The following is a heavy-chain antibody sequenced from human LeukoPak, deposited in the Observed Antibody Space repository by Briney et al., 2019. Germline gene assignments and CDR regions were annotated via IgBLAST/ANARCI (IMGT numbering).Heavy chain of an antibody. Sequence: ASVKVSCKASRYTTTRYDINGVRQATGQGLEWMGWMDPNTGNTGYAQKFQGRITFTRDISINTAYMELSSLRSDDTAVYYCARVPTLGIYYYYHYMDVWGKGTTVTVSS. V-gene: IGHV1-8*03. CDR2: MDPNTGNT. D-gene: IGHD7-27*01. CDR1: RYTTTRYD. J-gene: IGHJ6*03. CDR3: ARVPTLGIYYYYHYMDV.